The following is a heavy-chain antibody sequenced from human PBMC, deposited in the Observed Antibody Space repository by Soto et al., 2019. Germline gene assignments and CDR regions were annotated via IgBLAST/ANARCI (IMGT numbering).Heavy chain of an antibody. V-gene: IGHV1-69*06. Sequence: ASVKVSCKASGGTFSRYAISWVRQAPGQGLEWMGGIIPIFGTANYAQKFQGRVTITADKSTSTAYMELSSLRSEDTAVYYCAGVRQLVSIYYYGMDVWGQGTTVTVSS. CDR1: GGTFSRYA. CDR3: AGVRQLVSIYYYGMDV. J-gene: IGHJ6*02. D-gene: IGHD6-6*01. CDR2: IIPIFGTA.